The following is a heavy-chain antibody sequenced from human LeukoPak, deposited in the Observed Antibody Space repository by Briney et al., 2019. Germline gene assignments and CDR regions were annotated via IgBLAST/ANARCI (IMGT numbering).Heavy chain of an antibody. Sequence: GESLKISCKGSGYSFTSYWIGWVRQMPGKGLEWMGIIYPGDSDTRYSPSFQGQVTISADKSISTAYLRWSSLKASDTAMYYCARTAVNYYDSSGYPDYWGQGTLVTVSS. J-gene: IGHJ4*02. D-gene: IGHD3-22*01. CDR2: IYPGDSDT. V-gene: IGHV5-51*01. CDR3: ARTAVNYYDSSGYPDY. CDR1: GYSFTSYW.